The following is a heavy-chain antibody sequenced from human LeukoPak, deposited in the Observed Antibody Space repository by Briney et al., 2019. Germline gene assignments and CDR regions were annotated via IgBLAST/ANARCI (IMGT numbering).Heavy chain of an antibody. J-gene: IGHJ4*02. CDR1: GFTFGSYW. V-gene: IGHV3-7*01. D-gene: IGHD5-24*01. CDR2: IKQDGSFK. CDR3: ARWRWAQSEFEY. Sequence: PGGSLRLSCGASGFTFGSYWMAWVRQAPGKGLEWVANIKQDGSFKEYAGSVKGRFTISRDNAKNSVYLQMNSLTTEDTAVYYSARWRWAQSEFEYWGQGTLVTVSS.